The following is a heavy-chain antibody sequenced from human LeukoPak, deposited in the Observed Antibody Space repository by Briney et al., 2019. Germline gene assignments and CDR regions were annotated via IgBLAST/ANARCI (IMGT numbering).Heavy chain of an antibody. V-gene: IGHV1-46*01. CDR2: INPSGGST. CDR1: GYTFTSYY. CDR3: ARNSCSSTSCYDYYYMDV. Sequence: GASVKVPCKASGYTFTSYYMHWVRQAPGQGLEWMGIINPSGGSTSYAQKFQGRVTMTRDMSTSTVYMELSSLRSEDTAVYYCARNSCSSTSCYDYYYMDVWGKGTTVTVSS. J-gene: IGHJ6*03. D-gene: IGHD2-2*01.